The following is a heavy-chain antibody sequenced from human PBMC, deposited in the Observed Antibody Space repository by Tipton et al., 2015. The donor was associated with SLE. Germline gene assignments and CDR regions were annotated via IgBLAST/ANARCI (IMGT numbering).Heavy chain of an antibody. J-gene: IGHJ2*01. D-gene: IGHD1-1*01. CDR1: GGSMSTYY. CDR2: IYYSGGT. Sequence: TLSLTCTVSGGSMSTYYWSWIRLPPGKGLEWIGYIYYSGGTSYNPTLNSRVTISVDTSRNQFSLKLTSVTAADSAVYYCARYSLTNWLLDLCGRATLVTVSS. CDR3: ARYSLTNWLLDL. V-gene: IGHV4-59*01.